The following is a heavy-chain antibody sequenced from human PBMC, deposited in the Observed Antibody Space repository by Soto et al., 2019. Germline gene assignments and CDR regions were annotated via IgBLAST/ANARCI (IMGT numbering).Heavy chain of an antibody. CDR3: TKDKEFFEIFGVFIEPEYYYYYMDV. CDR1: GFTFSNAW. D-gene: IGHD3-3*01. CDR2: IKSKTDGGTT. Sequence: PGGSLRLSCAASGFTFSNAWMSWVRQAPGKGLEWVGRIKSKTDGGTTDYAAPVKGRFTISRDDSKNTLYLQMNSLKTEDTAVYYCTKDKEFFEIFGVFIEPEYYYYYMDVWCKGITVTVS. V-gene: IGHV3-15*01. J-gene: IGHJ6*03.